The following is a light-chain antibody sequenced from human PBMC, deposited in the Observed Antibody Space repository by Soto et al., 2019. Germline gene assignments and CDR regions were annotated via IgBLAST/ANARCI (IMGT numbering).Light chain of an antibody. V-gene: IGKV3-11*01. CDR3: QQRSNWPMYT. J-gene: IGKJ2*01. CDR2: DAS. CDR1: QSVSSY. Sequence: EIVLTQSPATLSLSPGERATLSCRASQSVSSYLAWYQQKPGQAPRLLIYDASTRATGIPARFSGSGSGTDFTRTISSLEPEDFAVYYCQQRSNWPMYTFGQGTKLEIK.